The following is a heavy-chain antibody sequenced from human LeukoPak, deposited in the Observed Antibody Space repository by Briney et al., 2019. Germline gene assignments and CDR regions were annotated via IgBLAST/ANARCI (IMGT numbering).Heavy chain of an antibody. D-gene: IGHD3-3*01. Sequence: GGPLRLSCAASGFTFSSYWMHWVRQAPGKGLVWVSRINSDGSSTSYADSVKGPLTISRDNAKNTLYLQMNSLRAEDTAVYYCARGLGITIFGVVSQYNWFDPWGQGTLVTVSS. CDR2: INSDGSST. CDR1: GFTFSSYW. V-gene: IGHV3-74*01. J-gene: IGHJ5*02. CDR3: ARGLGITIFGVVSQYNWFDP.